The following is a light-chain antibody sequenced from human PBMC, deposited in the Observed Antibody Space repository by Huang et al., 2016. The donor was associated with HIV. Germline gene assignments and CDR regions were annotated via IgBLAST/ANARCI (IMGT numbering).Light chain of an antibody. Sequence: EIVLTQSPATLSVSPGESVTLSCRASQSVNSYLAWYQQKSCQAPRLLIYDSSNRATGVPARFTGSGSGTDFTLTISTREREDFAMYYCQQRNSWPLTFGGGTKVEIK. CDR3: QQRNSWPLT. J-gene: IGKJ4*01. CDR1: QSVNSY. V-gene: IGKV3-11*01. CDR2: DSS.